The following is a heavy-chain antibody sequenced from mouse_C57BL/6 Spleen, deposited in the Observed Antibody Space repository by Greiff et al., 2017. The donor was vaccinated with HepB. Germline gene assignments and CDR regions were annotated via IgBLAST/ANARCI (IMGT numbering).Heavy chain of an antibody. CDR1: GFTFSSYA. J-gene: IGHJ1*03. CDR2: ISDGGSYT. CDR3: ARDGYYYGSSYSYWYFDV. D-gene: IGHD1-1*01. Sequence: EVMLVESGGGLVKPGGSLKLSCAASGFTFSSYAMSWVRQTPEKRLEWVATISDGGSYTYYPDNVKGRFTISRDNAKNNLYLQMSHLKSEDTAMYYCARDGYYYGSSYSYWYFDVWGTGTTVTVSS. V-gene: IGHV5-4*01.